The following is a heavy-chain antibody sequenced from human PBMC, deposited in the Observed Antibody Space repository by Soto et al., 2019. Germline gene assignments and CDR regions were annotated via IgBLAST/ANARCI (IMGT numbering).Heavy chain of an antibody. CDR1: GASIGTNNW. V-gene: IGHV4-4*02. CDR3: AVPGRGDFDY. D-gene: IGHD5-12*01. CDR2: VYHSGTT. J-gene: IGHJ4*02. Sequence: QVQLQESGPGLVEPSGTLSLTCAVSGASIGTNNWWRWVRQPPGKGLEWIGGVYHSGTTNCNPSLKSRVTISIDKSKNQFSRTLTSMTAADTALYYCAVPGRGDFDYWSQGTLVTVSS.